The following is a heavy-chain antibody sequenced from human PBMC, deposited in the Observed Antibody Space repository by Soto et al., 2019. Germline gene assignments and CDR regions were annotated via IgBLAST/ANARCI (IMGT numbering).Heavy chain of an antibody. CDR2: IYPGDSDT. J-gene: IGHJ6*02. Sequence: PGESLKISCKGSGYSFTSYWIGWVRQMPGKGLEWMGIIYPGDSDTRYSPSSQGQVTISADKSISTAYLQWSSLKASDTALYYCARQAYDFWSGLSFYYYYYGMDVWGQGTTVTVSS. CDR3: ARQAYDFWSGLSFYYYYYGMDV. V-gene: IGHV5-51*01. D-gene: IGHD3-3*01. CDR1: GYSFTSYW.